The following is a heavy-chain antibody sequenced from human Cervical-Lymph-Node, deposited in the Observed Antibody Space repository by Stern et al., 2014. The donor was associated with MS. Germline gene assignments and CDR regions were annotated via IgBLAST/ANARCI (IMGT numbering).Heavy chain of an antibody. Sequence: VQLVQSGAEVKKPAEPLKISCQGSGYSFSTYWIGWVRQMHGKGLEWMGVIYPSDGETKYSPSFQGQVTISSDKSINSAYLQWSSLKASDTAIYYCVRRGSSGYFDFWGQGTLVTVSS. V-gene: IGHV5-51*01. D-gene: IGHD6-6*01. CDR3: VRRGSSGYFDF. CDR2: IYPSDGET. CDR1: GYSFSTYW. J-gene: IGHJ4*02.